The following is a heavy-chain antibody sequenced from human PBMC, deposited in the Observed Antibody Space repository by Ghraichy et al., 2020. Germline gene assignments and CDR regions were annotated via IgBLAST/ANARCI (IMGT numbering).Heavy chain of an antibody. D-gene: IGHD6-13*01. J-gene: IGHJ6*02. Sequence: SVKVSCKASGYTFTSYGISWVRQAPGQGLEWMGWISAYNGNTNYAQKLQGRVTMTTDTSTSTAYMELRSLRSDDTAVYYCARGHSSSWYGYYYYGMDVWGQGTTVTVSS. V-gene: IGHV1-18*01. CDR1: GYTFTSYG. CDR2: ISAYNGNT. CDR3: ARGHSSSWYGYYYYGMDV.